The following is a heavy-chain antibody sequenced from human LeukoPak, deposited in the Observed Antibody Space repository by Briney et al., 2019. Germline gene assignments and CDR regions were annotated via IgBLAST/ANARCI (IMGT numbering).Heavy chain of an antibody. CDR3: ARDGMVRGVIIWDAFDI. J-gene: IGHJ3*02. CDR2: ISNDGSNK. Sequence: GGSLRLSCAASRFTFSAYRMHWARQAPGKGLEWVAVISNDGSNKYYADSVKGRFTISRDNYKNTLYVQMNSLRAEDTAVYYCARDGMVRGVIIWDAFDIWGQGTMVTVSS. CDR1: RFTFSAYR. V-gene: IGHV3-30*03. D-gene: IGHD3-10*01.